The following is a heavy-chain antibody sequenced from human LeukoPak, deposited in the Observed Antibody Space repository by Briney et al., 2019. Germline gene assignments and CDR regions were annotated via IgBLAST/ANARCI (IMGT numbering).Heavy chain of an antibody. CDR1: GVSISSHY. CDR3: ARDFGTLPGVPTWFDP. V-gene: IGHV4-4*07. CDR2: FYSSGLT. D-gene: IGHD1-14*01. J-gene: IGHJ5*02. Sequence: SETLSLTWSVSGVSISSHYWSWIRQPAGKGLEWIGRFYSSGLTNYNPYLKGRVTVPVYTSKNQFFLELSPPTAADTAVYYCARDFGTLPGVPTWFDPWGQGTLVTVSS.